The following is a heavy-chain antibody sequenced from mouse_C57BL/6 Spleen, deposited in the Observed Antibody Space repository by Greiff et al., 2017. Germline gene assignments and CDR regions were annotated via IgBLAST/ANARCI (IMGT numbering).Heavy chain of an antibody. V-gene: IGHV1-55*01. CDR1: GYTFTSYW. CDR3: AIYYVYDVYFDV. D-gene: IGHD2-2*01. J-gene: IGHJ1*01. Sequence: VQLQQPGAELVKPGASVKMSCKASGYTFTSYWITWVKQRPGQGLEWIGDIYPGSGSTNYNEKFKSKATLTVDTSSSTAYMQLSSLTSEDSAVYYCAIYYVYDVYFDVWGAGTTVTVSS. CDR2: IYPGSGST.